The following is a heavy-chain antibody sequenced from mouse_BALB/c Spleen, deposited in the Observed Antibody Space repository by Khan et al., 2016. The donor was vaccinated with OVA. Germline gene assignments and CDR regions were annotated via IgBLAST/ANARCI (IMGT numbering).Heavy chain of an antibody. CDR2: INPSNDYT. J-gene: IGHJ3*01. V-gene: IGHV1-4*01. CDR3: VRDGAYHRNDDWFAY. D-gene: IGHD2-14*01. CDR1: GYTFTSYT. Sequence: QVQLQQSGAELARPGASVKMSCKASGYTFTSYTIHWIKQRPGQGLEWIGYINPSNDYTNYNQKFTDKATLTTDKSSTTAYLRLSSLTSDDSAVYNCVRDGAYHRNDDWFAYWGQGTLVTVSA.